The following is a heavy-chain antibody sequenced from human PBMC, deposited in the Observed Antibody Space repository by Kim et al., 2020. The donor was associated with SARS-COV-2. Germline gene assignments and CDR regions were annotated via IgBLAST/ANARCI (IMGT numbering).Heavy chain of an antibody. CDR1: GFTFSSYS. D-gene: IGHD3-9*01. CDR3: ARGAPYYDILTGPYWYYGMDV. J-gene: IGHJ6*02. V-gene: IGHV3-21*01. Sequence: GGSLRLSCAASGFTFSSYSMNWVRQAPGKGLEWVSSISSSSSYIYYADSVKGRFTISRDNAKNSLYLQMNSLRAEDTAVYYCARGAPYYDILTGPYWYYGMDVWGQGTTVTVSS. CDR2: ISSSSSYI.